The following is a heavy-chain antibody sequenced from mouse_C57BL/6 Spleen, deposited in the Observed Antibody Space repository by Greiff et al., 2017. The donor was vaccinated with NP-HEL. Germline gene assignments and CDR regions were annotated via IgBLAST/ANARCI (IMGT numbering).Heavy chain of an antibody. CDR2: INPNNGGT. D-gene: IGHD2-4*01. V-gene: IGHV1-26*01. CDR1: GYTFTDYY. CDR3: ARFDYGKGYYAMDY. Sequence: VQLQQSGPELVKPGASVKISCKASGYTFTDYYMNWVKQSHGKSLEWIGDINPNNGGTSYNQKFKGKATLTVDKSSSTAYMELRSLTSEDSAVYYCARFDYGKGYYAMDYWGQGTSVTVSS. J-gene: IGHJ4*01.